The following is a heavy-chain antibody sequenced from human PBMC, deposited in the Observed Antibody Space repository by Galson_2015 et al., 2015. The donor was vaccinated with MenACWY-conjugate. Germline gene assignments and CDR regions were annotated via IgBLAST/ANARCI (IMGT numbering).Heavy chain of an antibody. V-gene: IGHV3-23*01. CDR3: ARGRRPGDRYDFDV. Sequence: SLRLSCAASGSTLSSYAMSWVRQAPAKGLEWVSVISGSGDSTYHADFVKGRFNISRDNSKNTIYLQMNSLRAEDTAIYYCARGRRPGDRYDFDVWGQGTMVTASS. CDR2: ISGSGDST. D-gene: IGHD3-10*01. J-gene: IGHJ3*01. CDR1: GSTLSSYA.